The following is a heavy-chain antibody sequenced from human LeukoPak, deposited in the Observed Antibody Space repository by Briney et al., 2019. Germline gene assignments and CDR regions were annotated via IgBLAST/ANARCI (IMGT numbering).Heavy chain of an antibody. CDR1: GYTFTSYG. D-gene: IGHD6-13*01. Sequence: ASVKVSCKASGYTFTSYGISWVRQAPGQGIEWMGWISAHNGNTNYAQKLQGRVTMTTDTSTSTAYMELRSLRSDDTAVYYCARDTAAGLYNWFDPWGQGTLVTVSS. CDR3: ARDTAAGLYNWFDP. CDR2: ISAHNGNT. J-gene: IGHJ5*02. V-gene: IGHV1-18*01.